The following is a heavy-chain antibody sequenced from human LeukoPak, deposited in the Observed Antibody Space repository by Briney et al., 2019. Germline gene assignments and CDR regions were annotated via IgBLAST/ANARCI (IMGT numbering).Heavy chain of an antibody. V-gene: IGHV3-74*01. CDR2: INSDGSWT. J-gene: IGHJ4*02. CDR1: GNYW. CDR3: VSFYETY. Sequence: GGSLRLSCAASGNYWMHWVRQAPGKGLVWVSHINSDGSWTSYADSVKGRFTICKDNAKNTVYLQMNSLRAEDTAVYYCVSFYETYWGRGTLVTVSS. D-gene: IGHD2/OR15-2a*01.